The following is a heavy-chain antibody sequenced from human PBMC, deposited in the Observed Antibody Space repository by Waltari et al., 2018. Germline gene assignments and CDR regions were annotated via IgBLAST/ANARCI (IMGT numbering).Heavy chain of an antibody. CDR1: GFPFSEFG. CDR3: TRDAGPAASFFDF. Sequence: EVQLLESGGGLFQPGGSLRLSCIGSGFPFSEFGMAWVRQAPGEGLECVSTISGSGSNRHYSDSVEGRFTVSRDNSMNTFYLEMTSLRAEDTAMYFCTRDAGPAASFFDFWGQGTLVTVSS. V-gene: IGHV3-23*01. J-gene: IGHJ4*02. D-gene: IGHD6-25*01. CDR2: ISGSGSNR.